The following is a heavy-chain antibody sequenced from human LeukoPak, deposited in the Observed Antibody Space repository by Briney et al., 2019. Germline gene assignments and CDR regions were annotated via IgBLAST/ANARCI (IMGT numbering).Heavy chain of an antibody. CDR2: INHSGST. CDR1: GGSFSGYY. V-gene: IGHV4-34*01. J-gene: IGHJ4*02. CDR3: AQNGDYDY. Sequence: SETLSHTCAVYGGSFSGYYWSWIRQPPGKGLEWIGEINHSGSTNYNPSLKSRVTISVDTSKNQFSLKLSSVTAADTAVYYCAQNGDYDYWGQGTLVTVSS. D-gene: IGHD4-17*01.